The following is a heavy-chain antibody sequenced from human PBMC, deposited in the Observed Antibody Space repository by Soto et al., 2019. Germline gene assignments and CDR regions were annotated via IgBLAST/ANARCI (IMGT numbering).Heavy chain of an antibody. CDR1: GYSFTNYW. CDR3: ARQYDSSGYYSPPDY. CDR2: IYPGDSDT. V-gene: IGHV5-51*01. Sequence: GESLKISCKGSGYSFTNYWIGWVRQMPGKGLEWMGIIYPGDSDTRYSPSFQGQVTISADKSISTAYLQWRSLKASDTAMYYCARQYDSSGYYSPPDYWGQGTLVTVS. D-gene: IGHD3-22*01. J-gene: IGHJ4*02.